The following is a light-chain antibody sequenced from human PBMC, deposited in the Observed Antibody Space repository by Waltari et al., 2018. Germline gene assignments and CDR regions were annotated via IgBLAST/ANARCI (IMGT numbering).Light chain of an antibody. Sequence: QSALTQPRPVSGSPGQSVTISCTGTSSDVGGYTSVSWYQQHPGKAPKLMIIDVSKRPSGVPDRFSGAKSGNTASRTISGLQAEDEADYYCCSYAGSYTVVFGGGTKLTVL. CDR2: DVS. V-gene: IGLV2-11*01. CDR3: CSYAGSYTVV. J-gene: IGLJ2*01. CDR1: SSDVGGYTS.